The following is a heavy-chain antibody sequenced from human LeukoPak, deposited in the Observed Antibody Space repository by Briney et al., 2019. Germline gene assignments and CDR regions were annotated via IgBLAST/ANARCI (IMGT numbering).Heavy chain of an antibody. D-gene: IGHD3-9*01. CDR3: ARGSRVLRYFDWLSSGAFDI. CDR2: INHSGST. J-gene: IGHJ3*02. V-gene: IGHV4-34*01. Sequence: SETLSLTCAVYGGSFSGYYWSWIRQPPGKGLEWIGEINHSGSTNYNPSLKSRVTISVDTSKNQFSLKLSSVTAVDTAVYYCARGSRVLRYFDWLSSGAFDIWGQGTMVTVSS. CDR1: GGSFSGYY.